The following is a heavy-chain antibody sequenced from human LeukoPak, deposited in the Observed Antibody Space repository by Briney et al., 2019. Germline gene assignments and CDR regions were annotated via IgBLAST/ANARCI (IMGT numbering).Heavy chain of an antibody. D-gene: IGHD2-21*02. CDR1: GFTFSNYA. CDR3: AKTRDNYFDY. V-gene: IGHV3-30*04. Sequence: PGRSLRLSCAASGFTFSNYAMHWVRRAPGKGLEWVAVISYDGSNKYYADSVKGRFTISRDNSKNTLYLQMNSLRAEDTAVYYCAKTRDNYFDYWGQGTLVTVSS. J-gene: IGHJ4*02. CDR2: ISYDGSNK.